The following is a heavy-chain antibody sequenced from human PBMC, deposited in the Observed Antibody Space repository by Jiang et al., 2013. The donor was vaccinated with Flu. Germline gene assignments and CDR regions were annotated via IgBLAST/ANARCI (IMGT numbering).Heavy chain of an antibody. D-gene: IGHD1-26*01. CDR2: IYHTGSS. V-gene: IGHV4-39*07. Sequence: ETLSLTCTVSGGSISSSSYYWVWIRQPPGKGLEWIGGIYHTGSSYSRPSLKSRVTIFVDTSKNQFSLKVTSVTAADTAVYYCARAQKYSGFELPYFDYWGQGRLVTVSS. J-gene: IGHJ4*02. CDR1: GGSISSSSYY. CDR3: ARAQKYSGFELPYFDY.